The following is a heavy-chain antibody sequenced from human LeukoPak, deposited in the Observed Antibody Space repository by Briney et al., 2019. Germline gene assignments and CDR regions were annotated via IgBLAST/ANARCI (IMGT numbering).Heavy chain of an antibody. CDR1: GFSFSSYG. V-gene: IGHV3-30*19. D-gene: IGHD3-10*01. CDR2: ISFDGSHK. CDR3: ARDFGITWAQYYFDY. Sequence: GGSLRLSCAGSGFSFSSYGMHWVRQAPGKGLEWMAVISFDGSHKYYADSVTGRFTISRDNSKNTLYLQMDSLRTDDTAMYYCARDFGITWAQYYFDYWGQGTLVTVSS. J-gene: IGHJ4*02.